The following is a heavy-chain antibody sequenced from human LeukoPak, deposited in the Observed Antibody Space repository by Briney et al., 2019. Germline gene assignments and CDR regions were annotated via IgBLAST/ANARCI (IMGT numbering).Heavy chain of an antibody. J-gene: IGHJ4*02. CDR2: IYYSGST. CDR3: ARDRYSYGVDY. Sequence: SETLSLTCTVSGGSISSYYWSWIRQPPGKGLEWIGYIYYSGSTNYNPSLKSRVTISVDTSKNQFSLKLSSVTVADAAVYYCARDRYSYGVDYWGQGTLVTVSS. V-gene: IGHV4-59*01. CDR1: GGSISSYY. D-gene: IGHD5-18*01.